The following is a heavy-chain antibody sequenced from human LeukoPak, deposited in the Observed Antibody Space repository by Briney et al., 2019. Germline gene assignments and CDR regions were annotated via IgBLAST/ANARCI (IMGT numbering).Heavy chain of an antibody. V-gene: IGHV1-8*01. Sequence: ASVKVSCKASGYTFTNYDMNLVRQATGQGLEWMGWMNPNSGNTGYAQKFQGRVTMTRNTSISTAYMELSSLRAEDTAVYYCARAIAAAGSNWFDPWGQGTLVTVSS. CDR3: ARAIAAAGSNWFDP. CDR2: MNPNSGNT. D-gene: IGHD6-13*01. J-gene: IGHJ5*02. CDR1: GYTFTNYD.